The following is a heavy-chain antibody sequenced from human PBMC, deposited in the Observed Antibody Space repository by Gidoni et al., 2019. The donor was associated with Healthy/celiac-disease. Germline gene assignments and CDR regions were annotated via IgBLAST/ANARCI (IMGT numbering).Heavy chain of an antibody. CDR1: GGSISSGSSY. Sequence: QVQLQESGPGLVQPSQTLSLTCTVSGGSISSGSSYWSWFRQPAGKGLEWIGRIYTSGSTNYNPSLKSRVTISVDTSKNQFSLKLSSVTAADTAVYYCARDAGYCSSTSCSRHFDYWGQGTLVTVSS. J-gene: IGHJ4*02. CDR3: ARDAGYCSSTSCSRHFDY. CDR2: IYTSGST. V-gene: IGHV4-61*02. D-gene: IGHD2-2*01.